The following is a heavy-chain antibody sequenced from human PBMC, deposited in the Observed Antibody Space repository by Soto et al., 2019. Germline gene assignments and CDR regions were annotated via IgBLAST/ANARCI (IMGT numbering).Heavy chain of an antibody. CDR2: IYTSGST. J-gene: IGHJ5*02. D-gene: IGHD3-10*01. CDR1: GGSISSYY. V-gene: IGHV4-4*07. CDR3: ARVRHYYGSGTRWFDP. Sequence: WETLSLTCXXSGGSISSYYWSWIRQPAGKGLEWIGRIYTSGSTNYNPSLKSRVTMSVDTSKNQFSLKLSSVTAADTAVYYCARVRHYYGSGTRWFDPWGQGTLVTVSS.